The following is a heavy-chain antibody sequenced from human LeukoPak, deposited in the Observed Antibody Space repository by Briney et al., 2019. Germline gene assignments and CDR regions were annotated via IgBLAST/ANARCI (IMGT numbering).Heavy chain of an antibody. CDR1: GFTFSSYG. V-gene: IGHV3-30*18. CDR3: AKDPIPRIAAAHFDY. D-gene: IGHD6-13*01. CDR2: ISYDGSNK. Sequence: GGSLRLSCAASGFTFSSYGMHWVRQAPGKGLEWVAVISYDGSNKYYADSVKGRFTISRDNPKNTLYLQMNSLRAEDTAVYYCAKDPIPRIAAAHFDYWGQGTLVTVSS. J-gene: IGHJ4*02.